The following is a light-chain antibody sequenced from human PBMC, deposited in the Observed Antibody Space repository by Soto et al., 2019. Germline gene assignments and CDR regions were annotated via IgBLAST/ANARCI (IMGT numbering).Light chain of an antibody. CDR3: QSYDSSLSGSYV. J-gene: IGLJ1*01. Sequence: QSALTQPPSVSGAPGQGVTISCTGSSSNIGAGYDVHWYQQLPGTAPKLLIYGNSNRPSGVPDRFSGSKSGTSASLAITGLQAEDEADYYCQSYDSSLSGSYVFGTGTKVTVL. CDR2: GNS. V-gene: IGLV1-40*01. CDR1: SSNIGAGYD.